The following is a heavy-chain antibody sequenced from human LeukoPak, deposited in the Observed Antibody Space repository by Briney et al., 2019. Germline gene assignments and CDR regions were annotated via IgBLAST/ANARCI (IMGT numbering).Heavy chain of an antibody. CDR1: GGSFSGYY. D-gene: IGHD6-19*01. CDR2: INHSGST. V-gene: IGHV4-34*01. Sequence: SETLSLTCAVYGGSFSGYYWSWIRQPPGKGLEWIGEINHSGSTNYNPSLKSRVTISVDTSKNQFSLKLSSVTAADTAVYYCAREGSSGWVDYWGQGTLVTVSS. CDR3: AREGSSGWVDY. J-gene: IGHJ4*02.